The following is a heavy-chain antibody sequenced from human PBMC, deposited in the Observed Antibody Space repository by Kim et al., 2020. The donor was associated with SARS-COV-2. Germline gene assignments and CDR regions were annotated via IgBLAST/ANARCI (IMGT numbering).Heavy chain of an antibody. CDR1: GGSITSGGYY. CDR2: IHYSGTT. J-gene: IGHJ4*02. CDR3: ARSATGLDY. V-gene: IGHV4-31*03. D-gene: IGHD2-15*01. Sequence: SETLSLTCTLSGGSITSGGYYWTWIRQHPGKGLEWIGVIHYSGTTYTNPSLESRLTISIDASRNQFSLKLSSVTAADTAVYYCARSATGLDYWGQVRLVTVSS.